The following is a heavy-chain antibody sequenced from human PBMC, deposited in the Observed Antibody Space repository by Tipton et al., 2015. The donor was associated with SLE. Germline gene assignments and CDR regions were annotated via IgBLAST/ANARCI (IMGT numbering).Heavy chain of an antibody. J-gene: IGHJ3*02. V-gene: IGHV4-59*11. CDR2: IYYSGST. CDR3: ARDGDGGSGSYDAFDI. CDR1: GGSISSHY. Sequence: TLSLTCTVSGGSISSHYWSWIRQPPGKGLEWIGDIYYSGSTNYNPSLKSRVTISVDTSKNQFSLKLSSVTAADTAVYYCARDGDGGSGSYDAFDIWGQGTMVTVSS. D-gene: IGHD3-10*01.